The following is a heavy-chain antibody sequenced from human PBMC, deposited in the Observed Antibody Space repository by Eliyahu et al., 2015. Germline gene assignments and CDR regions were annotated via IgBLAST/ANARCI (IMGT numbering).Heavy chain of an antibody. CDR3: ARVGADHDSSGADDRFDL. CDR1: GFXVGRNY. Sequence: LEETGGGLTQPGGSLRISCAASGFXVGRNYISWVRQAPGKGLEWGSIIYSGGSRYYADSVKGRFTISRDNSKNTVDLQMNSLKVEDTAVYYCARVGADHDSSGADDRFDLWGRGTVVTVSS. V-gene: IGHV3-53*02. D-gene: IGHD3-22*01. J-gene: IGHJ3*01. CDR2: IYSGGSR.